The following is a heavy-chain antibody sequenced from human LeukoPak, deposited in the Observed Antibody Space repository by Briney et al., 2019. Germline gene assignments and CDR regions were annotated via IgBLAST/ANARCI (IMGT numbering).Heavy chain of an antibody. J-gene: IGHJ3*02. CDR3: ARGSYDFWSGIHAFDI. V-gene: IGHV3-21*01. D-gene: IGHD3-3*01. Sequence: PGGSLRLSCAASGFTFSSYSMNWVRQAPGKGLEWVSSISSSSSYIYYADSVKGRSTISRDNAKNSLYLQMNSLRAEDTAVYYRARGSYDFWSGIHAFDIWGQGTMVTVSS. CDR2: ISSSSSYI. CDR1: GFTFSSYS.